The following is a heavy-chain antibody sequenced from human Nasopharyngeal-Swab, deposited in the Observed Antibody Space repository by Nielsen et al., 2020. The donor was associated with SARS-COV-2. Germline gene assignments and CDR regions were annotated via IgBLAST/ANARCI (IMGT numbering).Heavy chain of an antibody. CDR2: IYYSGST. D-gene: IGHD4-17*01. CDR1: GGSISSYY. J-gene: IGHJ6*02. V-gene: IGHV4-59*13. Sequence: SETLSLTCTVSGGSISSYYWSWIRQPPGKGLEWIGYIYYSGSTNYTPSLKSRVTISVDTSKNRFSLKLSSVTAADTAVYYCARDSVYYGDYQPYYGMDVWGQGTTVTVSS. CDR3: ARDSVYYGDYQPYYGMDV.